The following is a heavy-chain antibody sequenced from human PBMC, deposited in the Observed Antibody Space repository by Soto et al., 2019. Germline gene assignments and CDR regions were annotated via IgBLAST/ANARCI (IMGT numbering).Heavy chain of an antibody. J-gene: IGHJ5*02. CDR1: GYSFTSYW. D-gene: IGHD2-2*01. Sequence: ESLNSSGNCSGYSFTSYWINWVRQSPGKGLEWMGRIDPSDSYTNYSPSFQGHVTISVDKSISTAYLQWSSLKASDSAMYYCARLDCSSTNCRDAINWFDPWGQGTMVTVSS. CDR3: ARLDCSSTNCRDAINWFDP. V-gene: IGHV5-10-1*01. CDR2: IDPSDSYT.